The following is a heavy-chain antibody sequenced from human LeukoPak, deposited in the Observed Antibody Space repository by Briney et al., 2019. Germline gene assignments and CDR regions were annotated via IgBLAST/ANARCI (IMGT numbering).Heavy chain of an antibody. CDR3: ARHPVDTAMDDYYYMDA. CDR1: GFTVSSNY. Sequence: PGGSLRLSCAASGFTVSSNYMSWVRQAPGKGLEWVSVIYIGGSTYYADSVKGRFTISRDNSKNTLYLQMNSLRAEDTAVYYCARHPVDTAMDDYYYMDAWGKGTTVTVSS. D-gene: IGHD5-18*01. V-gene: IGHV3-53*01. CDR2: IYIGGST. J-gene: IGHJ6*03.